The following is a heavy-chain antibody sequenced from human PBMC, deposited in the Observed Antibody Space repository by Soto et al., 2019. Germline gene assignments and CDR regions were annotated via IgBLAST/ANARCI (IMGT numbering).Heavy chain of an antibody. CDR1: GFTFDDYA. CDR3: AKVGMSIADPYFDY. Sequence: TGGSLRLSCAASGFTFDDYAMHWVRQAPGKGLEWVSGISWNSGSIGYADSVKGRFTISRDNAKNSLYLQMNSLRAEDTALYYCAKVGMSIADPYFDYWGQGTLVTVSS. CDR2: ISWNSGSI. J-gene: IGHJ4*02. V-gene: IGHV3-9*01. D-gene: IGHD6-6*01.